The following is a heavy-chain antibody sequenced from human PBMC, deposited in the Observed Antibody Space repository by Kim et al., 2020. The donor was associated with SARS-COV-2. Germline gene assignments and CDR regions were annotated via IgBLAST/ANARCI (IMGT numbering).Heavy chain of an antibody. J-gene: IGHJ6*02. Sequence: GGSLRLSCAASGFTFSSYSMNWVRQAPGKGLEWVSYISSSSSTIYYADSVKGRFTISRDNAKNSLYLQMNSLRAEDTAVYYCARDEGGYSGYDALHYYYYGMDVWGQGPTVTVSS. V-gene: IGHV3-48*01. CDR3: ARDEGGYSGYDALHYYYYGMDV. D-gene: IGHD5-12*01. CDR1: GFTFSSYS. CDR2: ISSSSSTI.